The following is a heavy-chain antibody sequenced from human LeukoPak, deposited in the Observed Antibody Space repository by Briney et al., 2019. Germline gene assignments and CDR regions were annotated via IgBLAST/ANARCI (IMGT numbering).Heavy chain of an antibody. J-gene: IGHJ4*02. CDR2: ISSSGTSR. D-gene: IGHD2-21*01. CDR3: AKAPVTSCRGAYCYPFDS. V-gene: IGHV3-11*01. Sequence: GGSLRLSCAASGFTFSDYYMSWIRQAPGKGLEGVSYISSSGTSRYHADSVRGRFTISRDNSKNTLYLQMNSLRAEDAAVYFCAKAPVTSCRGAYCYPFDSWGQGTLVTVSS. CDR1: GFTFSDYY.